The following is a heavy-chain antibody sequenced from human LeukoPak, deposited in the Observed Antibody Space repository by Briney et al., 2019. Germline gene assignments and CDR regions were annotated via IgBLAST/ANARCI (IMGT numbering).Heavy chain of an antibody. CDR1: GFTVSSNY. Sequence: GGFLRLSCAATGFTVSSNYMSWVRQAPGKGLEWVSVIYSGGSTYYADSVKGRFTISRDNSKNTLYLQMNSLRAEDTAVYYCARGYWYCSSTSCYGGGDAFDFWGQGTMVTVSS. CDR3: ARGYWYCSSTSCYGGGDAFDF. V-gene: IGHV3-53*01. D-gene: IGHD2-2*01. CDR2: IYSGGST. J-gene: IGHJ3*01.